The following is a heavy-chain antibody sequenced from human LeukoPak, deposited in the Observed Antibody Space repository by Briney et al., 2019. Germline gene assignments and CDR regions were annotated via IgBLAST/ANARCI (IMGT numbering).Heavy chain of an antibody. J-gene: IGHJ4*02. V-gene: IGHV4-39*07. CDR2: IYYSGTT. D-gene: IGHD3-3*01. CDR1: GGSISSYY. CDR3: AREAFGVFGVVKPIHY. Sequence: SETLSLTCTVSGGSISSYYWAWIRQAPGKGLEWIGTIYYSGTTYYSPSLKSRVTFSVDTSKNQFSLKLTSVTAADTAVYYCAREAFGVFGVVKPIHYWGQGILVTVSA.